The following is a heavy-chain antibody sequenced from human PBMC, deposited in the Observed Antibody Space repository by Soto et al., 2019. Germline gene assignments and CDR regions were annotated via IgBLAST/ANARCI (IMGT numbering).Heavy chain of an antibody. J-gene: IGHJ4*02. CDR3: ARGAYDFSSGNQKGLDY. CDR2: IRSKANSYAT. CDR1: GFTFSGSA. Sequence: GGSLRLSCAASGFTFSGSAMHWVRQASGKGLEWVGHIRSKANSYATAYAVSVKGKFTISRDDSRNTAYLQMNSLKTEDTAVYYCARGAYDFSSGNQKGLDYWGQGTVVTVSS. V-gene: IGHV3-73*01. D-gene: IGHD3-3*01.